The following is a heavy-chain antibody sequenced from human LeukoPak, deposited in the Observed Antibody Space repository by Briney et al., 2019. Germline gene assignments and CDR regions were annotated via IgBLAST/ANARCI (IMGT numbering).Heavy chain of an antibody. D-gene: IGHD6-19*01. J-gene: IGHJ4*02. V-gene: IGHV3-66*01. CDR2: IYTGDTT. CDR1: GFTVSSKY. CDR3: AKVGAVAAVDY. Sequence: GGSLRLSCAASGFTVSSKYMSWVRQAPGKGLEWVSIIYTGDTTYYADSVKGRFTISRDNSKNTLYPQMDGLRAEDTAVYYCAKVGAVAAVDYWGQGTLVTVSS.